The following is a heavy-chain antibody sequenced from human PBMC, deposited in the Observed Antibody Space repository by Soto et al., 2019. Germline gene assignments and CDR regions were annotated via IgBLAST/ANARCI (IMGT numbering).Heavy chain of an antibody. CDR1: GGPFSDYQ. CDR3: ARGGSGYDILAHH. V-gene: IGHV4-34*01. J-gene: IGHJ5*02. Sequence: PSETLSLTFAVSGGPFSDYQWSWILQPPGKGLEWIGDINNSGSKKYNPSIKSRVTISVDKSKNQFSLKMSSVTAADTAVYYCARGGSGYDILAHHWGQGTLVTVSS. CDR2: INNSGSK. D-gene: IGHD3-9*01.